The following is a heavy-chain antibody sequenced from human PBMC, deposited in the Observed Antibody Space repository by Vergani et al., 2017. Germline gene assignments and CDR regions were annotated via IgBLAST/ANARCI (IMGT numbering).Heavy chain of an antibody. D-gene: IGHD3-22*01. V-gene: IGHV4-4*07. CDR1: GGSISSYY. CDR2: IYTSGST. CDR3: ARDHYYYDSSGSRRYYFDY. J-gene: IGHJ4*02. Sequence: QVQLQESGPGLVKPSETLSLTCTVSGGSISSYYWSWIRQPAGKGLEWIGRIYTSGSTNYNPSLKSRVTMSVDTSKNQFSLKLSSVTAADTAVYYWARDHYYYDSSGSRRYYFDYWGQGTLVTVSS.